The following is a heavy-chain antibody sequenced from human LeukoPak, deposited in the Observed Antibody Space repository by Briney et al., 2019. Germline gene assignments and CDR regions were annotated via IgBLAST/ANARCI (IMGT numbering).Heavy chain of an antibody. J-gene: IGHJ4*02. Sequence: ASEKVSCKASGGTFSSYAISWVRQAPGQRLEWMGWINAGNGNTKYSQKFQARVTITRDTSASTAYMELSSLRSEDTAVYYCARDPIGSRWPYYFDYWGQGTLVTVSS. D-gene: IGHD6-13*01. V-gene: IGHV1-3*01. CDR2: INAGNGNT. CDR3: ARDPIGSRWPYYFDY. CDR1: GGTFSSYA.